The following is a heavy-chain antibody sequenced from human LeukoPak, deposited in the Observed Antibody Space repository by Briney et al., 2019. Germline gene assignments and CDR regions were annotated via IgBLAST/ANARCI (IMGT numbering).Heavy chain of an antibody. D-gene: IGHD3-22*01. CDR3: ARLTYYYDSSGYLNY. CDR1: GGSISSSYHY. Sequence: SETLSLTCTVSGGSISSSYHYWGWIRQPPGKGLEWIGSIYYSGSTYYNPSLKSRVTISVDTSKNQFSLKLSSVTAADTAVYYCARLTYYYDSSGYLNYWGQGTLVTVSS. V-gene: IGHV4-39*07. J-gene: IGHJ4*02. CDR2: IYYSGST.